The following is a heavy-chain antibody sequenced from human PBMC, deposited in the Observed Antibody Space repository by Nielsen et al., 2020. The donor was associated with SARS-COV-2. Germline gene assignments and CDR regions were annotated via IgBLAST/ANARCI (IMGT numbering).Heavy chain of an antibody. J-gene: IGHJ6*02. Sequence: GSLRLSCAVSGGSISSSNWWSWVRQPPGKGLEWIGEIYHSGSTNYNPSLKSRVTISVDKSKNQFSLKLSSVTAADTAVYYCARDYYDTHYYYYYGMDVWGQGTTVTVSS. CDR2: IYHSGST. CDR3: ARDYYDTHYYYYYGMDV. CDR1: GGSISSSNW. D-gene: IGHD3-22*01. V-gene: IGHV4-4*02.